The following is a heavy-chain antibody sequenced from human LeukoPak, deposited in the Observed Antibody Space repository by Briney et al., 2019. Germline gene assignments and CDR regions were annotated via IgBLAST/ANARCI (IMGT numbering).Heavy chain of an antibody. V-gene: IGHV3-74*01. CDR3: ARDFGRTSDWQPRLYYGMDV. CDR2: INSDGSTT. D-gene: IGHD2-2*01. J-gene: IGHJ6*02. CDR1: EFTFSNYW. Sequence: GGSLRLSCAASEFTFSNYWMHWVRQAPGKGLVWVSHINSDGSTTSYADSVKGRFTISRDNAKNSLSLQMNSLRAEDTAVYYCARDFGRTSDWQPRLYYGMDVWGQGTTVTVSS.